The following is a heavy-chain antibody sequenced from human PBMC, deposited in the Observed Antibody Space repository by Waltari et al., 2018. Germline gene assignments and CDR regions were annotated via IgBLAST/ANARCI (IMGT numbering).Heavy chain of an antibody. D-gene: IGHD4-17*01. CDR2: ISYDGSNK. CDR1: GFTFSSYA. Sequence: QVQLVESGGGVVQPGRSLRLSCAASGFTFSSYAMHWVRQAPGKGLEWVAVISYDGSNKYYADSVKGRFTISRDNSKNTLYLQMNSLRAEDTAVYYCATSTETTYFQHWGQ. V-gene: IGHV3-30-3*01. J-gene: IGHJ1*01. CDR3: ATSTETTYFQH.